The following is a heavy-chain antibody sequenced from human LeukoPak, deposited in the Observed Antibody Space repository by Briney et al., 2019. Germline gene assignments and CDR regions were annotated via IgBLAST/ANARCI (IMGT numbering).Heavy chain of an antibody. D-gene: IGHD3-22*01. CDR1: GFTFSSYA. J-gene: IGHJ3*02. CDR2: ISGSGGST. CDR3: ARDYYDSSGLDAFDI. V-gene: IGHV3-23*01. Sequence: GGSLRLSCAASGFTFSSYAMSWVRQAPGKGLEWVSAISGSGGSTYYADSVKGRFTISRDNAKNTLYLQMNSLRAEDTAVYYCARDYYDSSGLDAFDIWGQGTMVTVSS.